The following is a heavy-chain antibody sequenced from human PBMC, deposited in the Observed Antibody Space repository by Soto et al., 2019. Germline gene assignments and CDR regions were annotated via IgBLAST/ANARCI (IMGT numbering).Heavy chain of an antibody. CDR2: IRSKAYGGTT. CDR1: GFTFGDYA. J-gene: IGHJ5*02. CDR3: TRNVPHIVVVPAAILGGWFDP. D-gene: IGHD2-2*01. V-gene: IGHV3-49*03. Sequence: EVQLVESGGGLVQPGRSLRLSCTASGFTFGDYAMSWFRQAPGKGLEWVGFIRSKAYGGTTEYAASVKGRFTISRDDSRSIAYLQMNSLKTEDTAVYYCTRNVPHIVVVPAAILGGWFDPWGQGTLVTVSS.